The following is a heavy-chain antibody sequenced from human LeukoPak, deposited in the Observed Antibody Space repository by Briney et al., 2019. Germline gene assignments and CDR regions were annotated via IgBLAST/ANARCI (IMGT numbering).Heavy chain of an antibody. V-gene: IGHV4-39*01. CDR2: VYHSGTT. CDR3: ARLGSIAARQVDY. Sequence: SETLSLTCTVSGGAISGTSYYWGWIRQSPGKGLEWIGSVYHSGTTYENPSLRSRVTLSVDTSKNQFSLKLSSVTAADTAVYYCARLGSIAARQVDYWGQGTLVTVSS. CDR1: GGAISGTSYY. J-gene: IGHJ4*02. D-gene: IGHD6-6*01.